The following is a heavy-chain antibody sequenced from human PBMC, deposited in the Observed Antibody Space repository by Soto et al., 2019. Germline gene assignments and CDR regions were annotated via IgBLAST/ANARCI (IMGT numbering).Heavy chain of an antibody. D-gene: IGHD6-6*01. CDR3: ARDRSSSSFDY. CDR1: GGSISSGGYY. J-gene: IGHJ4*02. V-gene: IGHV4-31*03. Sequence: SETLSLTCTVSGGSISSGGYYWSWIRQHPGKGLEWIGYIYYSGSTYYNPSLKSRVTISVDTSKNQFSLKLSSVTAADTAVYYCARDRSSSSFDYWGQGTLVTVSS. CDR2: IYYSGST.